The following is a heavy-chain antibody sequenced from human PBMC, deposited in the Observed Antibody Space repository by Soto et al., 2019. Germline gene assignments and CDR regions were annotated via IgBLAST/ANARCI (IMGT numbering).Heavy chain of an antibody. D-gene: IGHD5-18*01. V-gene: IGHV3-33*01. CDR2: IWYDGSNK. CDR3: ARDGRYSYGAQNYYGMDV. Sequence: QVQLVESGGGVVQPGRSLRLSCAASGFTFSSYGMHWVRQAPGKGLEWVAVIWYDGSNKYYADSVKGRFTISRDNSKNPLYLQMNSLRAEDTAVYYCARDGRYSYGAQNYYGMDVWGQGTTVTVSS. J-gene: IGHJ6*02. CDR1: GFTFSSYG.